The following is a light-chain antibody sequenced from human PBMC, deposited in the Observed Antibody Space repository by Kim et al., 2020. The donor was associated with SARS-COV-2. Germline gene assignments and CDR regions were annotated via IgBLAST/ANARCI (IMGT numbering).Light chain of an antibody. CDR2: DAS. CDR3: HQRTKWPGT. CDR1: QSVGRY. Sequence: DIVLTQSPATLSLSPGERATLSCRASQSVGRYLAWFQQRTGQAPRLLVYDASNRAAGIPARFSGSGSGTDFTLTISSLEPEDFAVYYCHQRTKWPGTFGQETKLE. J-gene: IGKJ2*01. V-gene: IGKV3-11*01.